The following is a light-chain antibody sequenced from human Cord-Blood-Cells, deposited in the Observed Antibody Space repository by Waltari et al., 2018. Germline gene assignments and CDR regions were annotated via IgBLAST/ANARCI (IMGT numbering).Light chain of an antibody. CDR3: QSADSSGTWV. V-gene: IGLV3-25*03. J-gene: IGLJ3*02. CDR2: KDS. Sequence: SYELTQPPSVSVSPGQTARHTCSGDALPKQYAYWYQQKPGQAPVLVIYKDSERPSGIPERFSGSSSGTTVTLTISGVQAEDEADYYCQSADSSGTWVFGGGTKLTVL. CDR1: ALPKQY.